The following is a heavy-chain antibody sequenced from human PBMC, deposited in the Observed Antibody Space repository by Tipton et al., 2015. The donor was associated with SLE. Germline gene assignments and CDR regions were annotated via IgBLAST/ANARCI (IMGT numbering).Heavy chain of an antibody. CDR3: ARLPTGYPNWFDP. Sequence: TLSLTCSVSGNSIATDPHYWGWVRQPPGKRLEWLATFHSTGNTYSNPSLLSRVTISLDTSKNQFFLKLSSVTAADTAIYYCARLPTGYPNWFDPWGQGTLVTVSS. CDR2: FHSTGNT. V-gene: IGHV4-39*07. CDR1: GNSIATDPHY. J-gene: IGHJ5*02. D-gene: IGHD3-9*01.